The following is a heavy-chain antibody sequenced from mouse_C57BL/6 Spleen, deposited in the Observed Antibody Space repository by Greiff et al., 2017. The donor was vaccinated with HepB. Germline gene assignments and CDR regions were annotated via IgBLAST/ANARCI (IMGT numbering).Heavy chain of an antibody. CDR2: ISYDGSN. CDR3: ARGDGNSAWFAY. CDR1: GYSITSGYY. J-gene: IGHJ3*01. Sequence: EVKVEESGPGLVKPSQSLSLTCSVTGYSITSGYYWNWIRQFPGNKLEWMGYISYDGSNNYNPSLKNRISITRDTSKNQFFLKLNSVTTEDTATYYCARGDGNSAWFAYWGQGTLVTVSA. D-gene: IGHD2-1*01. V-gene: IGHV3-6*01.